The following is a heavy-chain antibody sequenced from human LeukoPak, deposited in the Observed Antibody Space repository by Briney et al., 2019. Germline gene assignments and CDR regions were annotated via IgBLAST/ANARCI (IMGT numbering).Heavy chain of an antibody. CDR2: MNPNSGNT. J-gene: IGHJ4*02. Sequence: ASVKVSCKASGYTFTSYDINWVRQATGQGLEWMGWMNPNSGNTGYAQKFQGRVTMTRNTSISTAYMELSRLRSDDTAVYYCARGLVSIAAAGTCDYWGQGTLVTVSS. CDR1: GYTFTSYD. D-gene: IGHD6-13*01. CDR3: ARGLVSIAAAGTCDY. V-gene: IGHV1-8*01.